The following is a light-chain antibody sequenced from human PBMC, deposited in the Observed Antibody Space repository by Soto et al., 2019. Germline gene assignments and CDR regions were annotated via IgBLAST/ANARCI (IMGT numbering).Light chain of an antibody. CDR2: GAS. CDR3: QQYNNWPST. Sequence: EIVMTQSPATLSVSPGERATLSCRASQSVSSNLAWYQQKPGQAPRLLIYGASTRATGIPARFSGSGSGTEFPLTISRLQSEDFAVYYCQQYNNWPSTFGQGTKVEIK. V-gene: IGKV3-15*01. CDR1: QSVSSN. J-gene: IGKJ1*01.